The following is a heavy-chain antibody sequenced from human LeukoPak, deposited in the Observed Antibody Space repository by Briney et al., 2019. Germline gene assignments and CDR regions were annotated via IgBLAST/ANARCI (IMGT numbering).Heavy chain of an antibody. CDR2: IRYDGSNK. Sequence: PGGSLRLSCAASGFTFSSYGMHWVRQAPGKGLEWVAFIRYDGSNKYYADSVKGRFTISRDNSKNTLYLQMNSLRAEDTAVYYCAKDSVDSSGWYEFDYWGQGTLVTVSS. J-gene: IGHJ4*02. CDR1: GFTFSSYG. D-gene: IGHD6-19*01. CDR3: AKDSVDSSGWYEFDY. V-gene: IGHV3-30*02.